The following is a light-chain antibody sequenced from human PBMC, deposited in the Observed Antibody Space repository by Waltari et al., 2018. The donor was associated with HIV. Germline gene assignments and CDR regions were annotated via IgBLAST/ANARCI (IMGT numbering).Light chain of an antibody. CDR3: QQYFSPPYT. J-gene: IGKJ2*01. CDR1: QSLLYRSNHKNY. V-gene: IGKV4-1*01. Sequence: TVMTQSPDSLAVSLGERASIHCKSSQSLLYRSNHKNYLAWYQQKPGQVPKLLISWASTRESGVPDRFCGSVSGTDVTLSISNLQAEDVAVYFCQQYFSPPYTFGQGTKLEIK. CDR2: WAS.